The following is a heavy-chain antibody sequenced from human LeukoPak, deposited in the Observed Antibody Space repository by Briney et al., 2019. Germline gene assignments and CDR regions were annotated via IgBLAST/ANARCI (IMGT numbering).Heavy chain of an antibody. D-gene: IGHD3-22*01. CDR3: ARGYYDSSGYYSRGEFDY. J-gene: IGHJ4*02. CDR2: IYYSGST. CDR1: GGSISSYY. Sequence: SETLSLTCTVSGGSISSYYWSWIRQPPGKGLEWIGYIYYSGSTNYNPSLKSRVTISVDTSKNQLSLKLSSVTAADTAVYYCARGYYDSSGYYSRGEFDYWGQGTLVTVSS. V-gene: IGHV4-59*12.